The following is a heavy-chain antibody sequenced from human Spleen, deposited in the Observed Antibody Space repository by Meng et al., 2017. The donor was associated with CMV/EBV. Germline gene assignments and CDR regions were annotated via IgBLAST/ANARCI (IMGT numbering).Heavy chain of an antibody. D-gene: IGHD1-26*01. CDR3: ARDSLPRIVGATTNAFDI. J-gene: IGHJ3*02. V-gene: IGHV4-34*01. Sequence: GQLQQGAVGLLKPSETLSLTCVVYGGSFSGYYWSWIRQPPGKGLEWIGEINHSGSTNYNPSLKSRVTISVDTSKNQFSLKLSSVTAADTAVYYCARDSLPRIVGATTNAFDIWGQGTMVTVSS. CDR2: INHSGST. CDR1: GGSFSGYY.